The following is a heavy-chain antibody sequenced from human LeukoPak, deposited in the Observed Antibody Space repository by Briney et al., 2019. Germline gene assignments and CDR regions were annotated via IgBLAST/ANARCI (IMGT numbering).Heavy chain of an antibody. CDR2: ISGSGGST. CDR1: GFTFSSYA. CDR3: AKEPRSFPWYFDY. J-gene: IGHJ4*02. V-gene: IGHV3-23*01. Sequence: PGGSLRLSCEASGFTFSSYAMSWVRQAPGKGLEWVSAISGSGGSTYYADSVKGRFTISRDNPKNTLYLQMNSLRAEDTAVYHCAKEPRSFPWYFDYGGQGTLVTVSS. D-gene: IGHD6-6*01.